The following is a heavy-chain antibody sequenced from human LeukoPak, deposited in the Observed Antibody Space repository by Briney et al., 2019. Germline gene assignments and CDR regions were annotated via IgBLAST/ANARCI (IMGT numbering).Heavy chain of an antibody. Sequence: GGSLRLSCAASGFTFSTYSMNWVRQAPGKGLEWVSFITSSSSTMYYTDSVKGRFTISRDNAKNSLYLQMNSLRTEDTAVYYCAKVLESGRYFDWLLLQYWGQGTLVTVSS. CDR1: GFTFSTYS. CDR2: ITSSSSTM. V-gene: IGHV3-48*01. D-gene: IGHD3-9*01. CDR3: AKVLESGRYFDWLLLQY. J-gene: IGHJ4*02.